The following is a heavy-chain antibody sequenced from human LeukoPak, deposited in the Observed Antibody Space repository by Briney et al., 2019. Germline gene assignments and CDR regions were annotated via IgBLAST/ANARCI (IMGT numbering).Heavy chain of an antibody. CDR3: ARSDGSGSYPAHLFDY. CDR2: IYYSGST. V-gene: IGHV4-30-4*01. CDR1: GGPISSGDYY. D-gene: IGHD3-10*01. Sequence: SQTLSLTCTVSGGPISSGDYYWSWIRQPPGKGLEWIGYIYYSGSTYYNPSIKSRVTISVDTSKNQFSLKLDSVTAADTAVYYCARSDGSGSYPAHLFDYWGQGTLVTVSS. J-gene: IGHJ4*02.